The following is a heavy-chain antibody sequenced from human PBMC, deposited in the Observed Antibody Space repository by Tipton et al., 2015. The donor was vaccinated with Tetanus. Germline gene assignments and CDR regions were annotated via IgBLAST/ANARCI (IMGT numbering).Heavy chain of an antibody. V-gene: IGHV4-39*01. CDR2: IYYNGDR. CDR1: GGSISSGRNY. D-gene: IGHD3-22*01. J-gene: IGHJ4*02. Sequence: TLSLTCTVSGGSISSGRNYGGWIRQPPGKGLEWIGSIYYNGDRYFNPSLKSRVTISVDASMTHFSLHLSSVTAADTAVYYCARHSSGYFTFFDYWGQGTLVTASS. CDR3: ARHSSGYFTFFDY.